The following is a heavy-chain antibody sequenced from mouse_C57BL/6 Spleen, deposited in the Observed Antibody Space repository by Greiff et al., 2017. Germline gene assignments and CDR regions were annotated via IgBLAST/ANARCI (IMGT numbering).Heavy chain of an antibody. CDR3: ARDYGSAFAY. J-gene: IGHJ3*01. V-gene: IGHV1-52*01. CDR1: GYTFTSYW. CDR2: IDPSDSET. Sequence: QVQLQQPGAELVRPGSSVKLSCKASGYTFTSYWMHWVKQRPIQGLDWIGNIDPSDSETHYNQKFKDKATLTVDKSSSTAYMQLSSLTSEDSAVYYCARDYGSAFAYWGQGTLVTVSA. D-gene: IGHD1-1*01.